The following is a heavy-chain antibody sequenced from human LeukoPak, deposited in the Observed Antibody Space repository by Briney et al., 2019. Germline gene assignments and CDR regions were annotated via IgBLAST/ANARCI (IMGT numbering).Heavy chain of an antibody. Sequence: SETLSLTCTVSGGSISSYYWSWIRPPAGKGLEWIGRIYTSGSTNYNPSLKSRVTMSVDTSKNQFSLKLSSVTAADTAIYYCARDRIYCTSTSCFFKWFDPWGQGTLVTVSS. V-gene: IGHV4-4*07. J-gene: IGHJ5*02. D-gene: IGHD2-2*01. CDR1: GGSISSYY. CDR3: ARDRIYCTSTSCFFKWFDP. CDR2: IYTSGST.